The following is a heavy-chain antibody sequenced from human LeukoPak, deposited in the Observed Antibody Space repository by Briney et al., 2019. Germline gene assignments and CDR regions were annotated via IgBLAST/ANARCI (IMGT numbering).Heavy chain of an antibody. CDR2: INSDGSST. Sequence: GGSLRLSCAASGFTFSSYWMHWVRQAPGKGLVWVSRINSDGSSTSYADSVKGRFTISRDNAKNTLYLQMSSLRAEDTAVYYCAREPYYDFWSGPRGSFDYWGQGTLVTVSS. V-gene: IGHV3-74*01. CDR1: GFTFSSYW. CDR3: AREPYYDFWSGPRGSFDY. D-gene: IGHD3-3*01. J-gene: IGHJ4*02.